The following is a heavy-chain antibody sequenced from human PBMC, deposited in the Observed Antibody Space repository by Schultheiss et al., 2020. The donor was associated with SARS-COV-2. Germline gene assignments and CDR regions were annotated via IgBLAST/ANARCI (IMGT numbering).Heavy chain of an antibody. V-gene: IGHV1-8*01. CDR1: GYTFTSYD. CDR3: ARGRDRIAARLVVNYYYYGMDV. J-gene: IGHJ6*02. CDR2: MNPNSGNT. Sequence: ASVKVSCKASGYTFTSYDINWVRQATGQGLEWMGWMNPNSGNTGYAQKFQGRVTMTRNTSISTAYMELSSLRSEDTAVYYCARGRDRIAARLVVNYYYYGMDVWGQGTTVTVSS. D-gene: IGHD6-6*01.